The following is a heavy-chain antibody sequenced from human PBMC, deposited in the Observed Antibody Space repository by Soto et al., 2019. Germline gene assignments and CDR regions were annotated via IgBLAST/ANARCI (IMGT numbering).Heavy chain of an antibody. CDR1: GFTFSTYD. J-gene: IGHJ4*02. CDR2: ISYDGSNK. D-gene: IGHD1-20*01. CDR3: AKNTERASTYNWNTGIDY. Sequence: QVQLVESGGGVVQPGRSLRLSCAASGFTFSTYDMHWVRQAPGKGLEWVAVISYDGSNKYYADSVKGRFTIYRDNSKNTLYLQMNSLRAEDTAVYYCAKNTERASTYNWNTGIDYWGQGTLVTVSS. V-gene: IGHV3-30*18.